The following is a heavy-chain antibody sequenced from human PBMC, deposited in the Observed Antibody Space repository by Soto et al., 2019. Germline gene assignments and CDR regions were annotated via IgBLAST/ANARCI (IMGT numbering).Heavy chain of an antibody. J-gene: IGHJ4*02. V-gene: IGHV3-74*01. Sequence: GGSLRLSCAASGFTFSSYWMHWVRQAPGKGLVWVSRINSDGSSTSYADSVKGRYSISRDNSKNMLDLQMNSLRAEDTAVYYCARVASSSSWHIPHFDQWGQGTLVTVSS. CDR2: INSDGSST. CDR1: GFTFSSYW. D-gene: IGHD6-13*01. CDR3: ARVASSSSWHIPHFDQ.